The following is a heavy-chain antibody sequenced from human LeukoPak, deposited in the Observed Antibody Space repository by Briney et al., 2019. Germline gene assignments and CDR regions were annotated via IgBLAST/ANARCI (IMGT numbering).Heavy chain of an antibody. Sequence: SETLSLTCAVSGGSIRSGDYYWSWARQPPGKGLEWIGHIYYSGNTYYNPSLKSRVAISVDTSKNQFSLKLSSVTAADTAVYYCACVTGLYYFDFWGQGTLVTVSS. D-gene: IGHD1-20*01. CDR1: GGSIRSGDYY. J-gene: IGHJ4*02. V-gene: IGHV4-30-4*01. CDR2: IYYSGNT. CDR3: ACVTGLYYFDF.